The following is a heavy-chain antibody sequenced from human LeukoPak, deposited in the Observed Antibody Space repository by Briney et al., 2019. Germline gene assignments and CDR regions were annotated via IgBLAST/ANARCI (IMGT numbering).Heavy chain of an antibody. CDR2: INHSGST. J-gene: IGHJ6*02. CDR3: ARLYCSSTSCYGDYYYGMDV. V-gene: IGHV4-34*01. CDR1: GGSFSSYY. Sequence: SETLSLTCAVYGGSFSSYYWSWIRQPPGKGLEWIGEINHSGSTNYNPSLKSRVTISVDTSKNQFSLKLSSVTAADTAVYYCARLYCSSTSCYGDYYYGMDVWGQGTTVTVSS. D-gene: IGHD2-2*01.